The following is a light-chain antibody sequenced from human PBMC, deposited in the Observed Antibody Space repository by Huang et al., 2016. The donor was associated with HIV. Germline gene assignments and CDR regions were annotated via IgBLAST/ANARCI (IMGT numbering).Light chain of an antibody. V-gene: IGKV3-11*01. CDR3: QQRSNWPLT. CDR1: HSFGAY. CDR2: DAS. J-gene: IGKJ4*01. Sequence: EIVLTQSPVTLSLSPGQRATLSCRASHSFGAYLAWYQQKPGQPPKLLIYDASNRATGIPARFSGSGSGTDFTLTITNLDPEDFAVYYCQQRSNWPLTFGGGTKVDIK.